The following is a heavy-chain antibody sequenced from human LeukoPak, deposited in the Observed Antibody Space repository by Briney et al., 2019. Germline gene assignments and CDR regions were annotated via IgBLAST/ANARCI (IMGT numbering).Heavy chain of an antibody. J-gene: IGHJ4*02. CDR2: IYYSGGT. CDR1: GGSISSSSYY. Sequence: PSETLSLTCTVSGGSISSSSYYWGWIRQPRGKGLEWIGSIYYSGGTYYNPSLKSRVTMSVDTSKNQFSLKLSSVTAADTAVYYCARQVKRLYASDFDYWGQGTLVTVSS. CDR3: ARQVKRLYASDFDY. D-gene: IGHD2-8*01. V-gene: IGHV4-39*01.